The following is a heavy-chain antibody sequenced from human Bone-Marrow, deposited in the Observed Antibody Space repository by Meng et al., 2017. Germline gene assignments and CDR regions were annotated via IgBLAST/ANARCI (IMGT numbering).Heavy chain of an antibody. CDR3: AKEIRPNDY. CDR2: IDISGDNT. J-gene: IGHJ4*02. Sequence: GGSLRLSCAVSGFSFSSSAMSWVRQAPGKGLEWVSYIDISGDNTNYADSVKGRFTISRDNSKNTVYLQMNSLRPEDTAIYYCAKEIRPNDYWGQGTLVTVSS. CDR1: GFSFSSSA. V-gene: IGHV3-23*01.